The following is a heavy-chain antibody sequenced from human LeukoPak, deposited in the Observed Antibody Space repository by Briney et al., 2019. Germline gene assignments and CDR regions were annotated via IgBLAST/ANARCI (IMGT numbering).Heavy chain of an antibody. CDR3: ARSRVRLLWFGEQFDY. V-gene: IGHV2-70*04. D-gene: IGHD3-10*01. Sequence: SGPTLVSPTQTLTLTCTFSGFSLSTSGMRVSWIRQPPGKALEWLARIDWDDDKFYSTSLKTRLTISKDTSKNQVVLTMTNMDPVDTATYYCARSRVRLLWFGEQFDYWGQGTLVTVSS. CDR2: IDWDDDK. J-gene: IGHJ4*02. CDR1: GFSLSTSGMR.